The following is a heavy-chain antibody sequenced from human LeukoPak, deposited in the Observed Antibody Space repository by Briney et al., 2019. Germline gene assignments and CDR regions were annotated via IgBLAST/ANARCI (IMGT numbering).Heavy chain of an antibody. Sequence: SETLSLTCAVYGGSFSGYYWSWIRQPPGKGLEWIGEINHSGSTNYKPSLKSRVTISVDTSKNQFSLKLSSVTAADTAVYYCARGWRGGYDFWSGYPHLYYFDYWGQGTLVTVSS. CDR3: ARGWRGGYDFWSGYPHLYYFDY. CDR1: GGSFSGYY. J-gene: IGHJ4*02. V-gene: IGHV4-34*01. CDR2: INHSGST. D-gene: IGHD3-3*01.